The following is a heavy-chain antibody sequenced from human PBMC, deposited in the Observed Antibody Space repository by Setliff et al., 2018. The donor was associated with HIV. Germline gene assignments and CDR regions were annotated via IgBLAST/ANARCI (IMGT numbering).Heavy chain of an antibody. CDR1: GYTFNNYG. V-gene: IGHV1-18*01. CDR3: ARGKTWLRFLDY. CDR2: INTHSGYT. J-gene: IGHJ4*02. D-gene: IGHD5-12*01. Sequence: ASVKVSCKASGYTFNNYGISWVRQAPGQGLEWMGWINTHSGYTNYAQNVQGRVTVTMDTSTSTAYMELRSLKSNDTAVYYCARGKTWLRFLDYWGQGTLVTVS.